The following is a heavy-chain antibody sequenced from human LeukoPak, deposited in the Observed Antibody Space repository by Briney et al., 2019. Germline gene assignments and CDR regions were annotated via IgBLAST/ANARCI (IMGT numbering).Heavy chain of an antibody. V-gene: IGHV4-31*03. CDR2: IYYSGST. Sequence: PSETLSPTCTVSGGSISSGGYYWSWIRQHPGKGLEWIGYIYYSGSTYYNPSLKSRGTISVGTSKNQFSLKLSSVTAADTAVYYCARDRRKLVNWFDPWGQGTLVTVSS. CDR1: GGSISSGGYY. J-gene: IGHJ5*02. D-gene: IGHD6-6*01. CDR3: ARDRRKLVNWFDP.